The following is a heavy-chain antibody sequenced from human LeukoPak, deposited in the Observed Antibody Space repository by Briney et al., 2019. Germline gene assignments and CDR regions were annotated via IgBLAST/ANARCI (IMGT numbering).Heavy chain of an antibody. CDR1: GFTFSSYE. Sequence: PGGSLRLSCAASGFTFSSYEMNWVRQAPGKGLEWVSYISSSGSTIYYADSVKGRFTISRDNAKNSLYLQMNSLRAEDTAVYYCAKDSEFGVVLDAFDIWGQGTMVTVSS. D-gene: IGHD3-3*01. J-gene: IGHJ3*02. CDR3: AKDSEFGVVLDAFDI. CDR2: ISSSGSTI. V-gene: IGHV3-48*03.